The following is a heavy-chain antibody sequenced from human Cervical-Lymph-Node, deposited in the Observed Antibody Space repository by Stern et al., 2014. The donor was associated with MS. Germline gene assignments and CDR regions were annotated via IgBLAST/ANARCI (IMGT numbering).Heavy chain of an antibody. CDR3: AKDGDYHTSNWFDP. CDR2: VNPNSGGT. Sequence: QMQLVQSGADVKKPGASVRVSCKTSGYAFTDFYLHWVRQAPGQGLEWLGWVNPNSGGTNYAQKFQGRVTMTVDTSTNTSYMELRRLTSDDTAVYYCAKDGDYHTSNWFDPWGQGTLITVSS. D-gene: IGHD4/OR15-4a*01. V-gene: IGHV1-2*02. CDR1: GYAFTDFY. J-gene: IGHJ5*02.